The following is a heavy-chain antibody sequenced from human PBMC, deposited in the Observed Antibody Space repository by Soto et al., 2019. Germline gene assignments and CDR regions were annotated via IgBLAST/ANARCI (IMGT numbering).Heavy chain of an antibody. D-gene: IGHD3-9*01. CDR2: IYYRGNT. J-gene: IGHJ4*02. V-gene: IGHV4-59*08. CDR1: GGSISSYY. Sequence: QVQLQESGPGLVKPSETLSLTCTVSGGSISSYYWSWIRQPPGKGLEWIGYIYYRGNTNYNPSLTSRVTISLDTSENQFSLKLSSVTAADTAVYYCARHPGYYDILTGYSTYDFDYWGQGILVTVSS. CDR3: ARHPGYYDILTGYSTYDFDY.